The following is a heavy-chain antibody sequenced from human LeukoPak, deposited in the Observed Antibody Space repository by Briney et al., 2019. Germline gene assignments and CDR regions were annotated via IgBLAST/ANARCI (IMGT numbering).Heavy chain of an antibody. Sequence: GGSLRLSCAASGFTFSSYEMNWVRQAPGKGLEWVSYISSSGSTIHYADSVKGRFTISRDNAKNSLYLQMNSLRAEDTAVYYCARDQAVAGNMWGQGTLVTVSS. J-gene: IGHJ4*02. V-gene: IGHV3-48*03. CDR3: ARDQAVAGNM. CDR2: ISSSGSTI. CDR1: GFTFSSYE. D-gene: IGHD6-19*01.